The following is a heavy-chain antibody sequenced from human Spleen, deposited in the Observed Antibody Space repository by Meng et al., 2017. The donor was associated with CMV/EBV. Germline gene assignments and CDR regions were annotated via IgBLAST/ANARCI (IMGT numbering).Heavy chain of an antibody. CDR3: ARDSDSSGYYYSFDY. D-gene: IGHD3-22*01. CDR1: GFTVSSNY. Sequence: GESLKISCAASGFTVSSNYMSWVRQAPGKGLEWVSVIYSGGSTYYADSVKGRFTISRDNSKNTLYLQMNSLRAEDTAVYYCARDSDSSGYYYSFDYWGQGTLVTVSS. CDR2: IYSGGST. J-gene: IGHJ4*02. V-gene: IGHV3-53*01.